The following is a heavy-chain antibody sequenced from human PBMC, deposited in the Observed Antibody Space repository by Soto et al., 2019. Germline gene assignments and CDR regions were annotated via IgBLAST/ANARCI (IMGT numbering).Heavy chain of an antibody. V-gene: IGHV3-9*01. J-gene: IGHJ4*02. CDR3: AKGTYDSSGYYTAPDY. CDR1: GFSFDDYA. D-gene: IGHD3-22*01. Sequence: PGGFLRLSCAASGFSFDDYAMHWVRQAPGRGLEWVSGITWNSGYIGYADSVKGRFTISKDNAKNSLYLKMNSLRPEDTAVYYCAKGTYDSSGYYTAPDYWGQGTLVTVSS. CDR2: ITWNSGYI.